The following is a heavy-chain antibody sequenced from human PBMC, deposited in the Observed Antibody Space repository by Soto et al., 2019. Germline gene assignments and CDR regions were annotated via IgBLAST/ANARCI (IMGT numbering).Heavy chain of an antibody. Sequence: PETMSLTSTVSGDPSSISHLWSLVRQTPGKGLEWIGEIYHSGSINYNPSLKSRVIISADRSKNQFSLRLSSVTAADTAVYYCATSQLGEYFDYWGQGTLVTVSS. CDR3: ATSQLGEYFDY. J-gene: IGHJ4*02. CDR2: IYHSGSI. V-gene: IGHV4-4*03. CDR1: GDPSSISHL. D-gene: IGHD1-26*01.